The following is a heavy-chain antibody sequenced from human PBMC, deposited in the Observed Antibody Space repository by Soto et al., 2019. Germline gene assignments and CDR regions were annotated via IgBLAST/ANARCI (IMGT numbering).Heavy chain of an antibody. CDR3: AADVGGYIYGLARH. Sequence: ASVKVSCKTSGYTFTSYYMHWVRQAPGQGLEWMGIINPSGGSTSYAQKFQGRVTISRDMSTSTAYMELSSLRPEDTAVYYCAADVGGYIYGLARHWGQ. J-gene: IGHJ1*01. CDR2: INPSGGST. CDR1: GYTFTSYY. D-gene: IGHD4-17*01. V-gene: IGHV1-46*01.